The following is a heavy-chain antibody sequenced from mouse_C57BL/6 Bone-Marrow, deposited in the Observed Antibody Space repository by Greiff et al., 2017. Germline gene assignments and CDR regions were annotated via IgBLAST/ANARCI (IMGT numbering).Heavy chain of an antibody. D-gene: IGHD2-1*01. CDR2: IYPGSGNT. V-gene: IGHV1-66*01. J-gene: IGHJ2*01. CDR3: ARGGGNYNFDY. CDR1: GYSFTSYY. Sequence: VQRVESGPELVKPGASVKISCKASGYSFTSYYIHWVKQRPGQGLEWIGWIYPGSGNTKYNEKFKGKATLTADTSSSTAYMQLSSLTSEDSAVYYCARGGGNYNFDYWGQGTTLTVSS.